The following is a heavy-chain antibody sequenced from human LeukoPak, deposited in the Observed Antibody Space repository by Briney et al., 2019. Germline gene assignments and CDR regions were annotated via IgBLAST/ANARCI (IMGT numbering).Heavy chain of an antibody. J-gene: IGHJ6*02. Sequence: SVKVSCKASGGTFSTYGISWVRQAPGQGLESVGRIIPILGIAKYAQKFQGRVTITADKSTSTAYMELSRLTSEDTAVYYCAKVEDSYNSGMDVWGQGTTVIVSS. V-gene: IGHV1-69*04. CDR3: AKVEDSYNSGMDV. CDR2: IIPILGIA. D-gene: IGHD2-21*01. CDR1: GGTFSTYG.